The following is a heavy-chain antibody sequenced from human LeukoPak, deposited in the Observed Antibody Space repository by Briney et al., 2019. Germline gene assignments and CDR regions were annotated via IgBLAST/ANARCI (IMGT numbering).Heavy chain of an antibody. CDR3: AKHCSGYCNTASEKRFDP. D-gene: IGHD2-2*03. Sequence: GGSLRLSCAASGFTFSSYSMSWVRQAPGKGLEWVSGIGSNSVPTVYADSVKGRFTISRDNSKSMLYLQMDSLRVEDTAVYYCAKHCSGYCNTASEKRFDPWGQGTLVTVSS. CDR1: GFTFSSYS. V-gene: IGHV3-23*01. J-gene: IGHJ5*02. CDR2: IGSNSVPT.